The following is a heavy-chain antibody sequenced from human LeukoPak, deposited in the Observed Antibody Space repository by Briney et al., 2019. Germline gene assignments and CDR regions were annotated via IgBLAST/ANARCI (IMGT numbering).Heavy chain of an antibody. Sequence: GASVKVXCKASGYTFTGYYIHWVRQAPGQGXXXMXWINPNTGGTNYAQKFQGSVTMTRDTSVSTAYMELSRLRFDDTAVYFCARGGAIAAAGFFPFDYWGQGTLVTVSS. CDR1: GYTFTGYY. V-gene: IGHV1-2*02. CDR3: ARGGAIAAAGFFPFDY. CDR2: INPNTGGT. D-gene: IGHD6-13*01. J-gene: IGHJ4*02.